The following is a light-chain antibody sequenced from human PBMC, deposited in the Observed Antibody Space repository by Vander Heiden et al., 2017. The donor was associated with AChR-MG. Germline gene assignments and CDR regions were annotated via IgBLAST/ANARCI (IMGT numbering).Light chain of an antibody. V-gene: IGLV3-1*01. CDR3: QAWDSSTPYV. J-gene: IGLJ1*01. CDR2: QDS. Sequence: SYELTQPPPVSVPPGQTASITCSGDKLGDKYACWYQQKPGQSPVLVIYQDSKRPSGIPERFSGSNSGNTATLTISGTQAMDEADYYCQAWDSSTPYVFGTGTKVTVL. CDR1: KLGDKY.